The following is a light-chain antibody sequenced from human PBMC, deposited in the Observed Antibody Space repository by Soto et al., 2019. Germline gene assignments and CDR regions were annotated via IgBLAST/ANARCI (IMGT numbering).Light chain of an antibody. CDR3: QQYGTSPLT. V-gene: IGKV3-20*01. J-gene: IGKJ4*01. CDR2: GAS. CDR1: QSVSSNY. Sequence: ENVLTQSPGTLSLSPGERGTLSCRASQSVSSNYLAWYQQKPGQAPRLLISGASSRATGIPDRFSGSGSGTDFTLTITGLVPEDFAAYYCQQYGTSPLTLGGGTKVDIK.